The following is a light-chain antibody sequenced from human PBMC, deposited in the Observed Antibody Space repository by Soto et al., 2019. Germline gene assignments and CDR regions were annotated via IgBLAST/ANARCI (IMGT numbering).Light chain of an antibody. Sequence: QSVLTQPPSVSGALGQRVTISCTGSSSNIGAGYDVHWYQQLPGTAPKLLIYGNSNRPSGVPDRFSGSKSGTSASLAITGFQAEDEADYYCQSYDSSLSGAVFGGGTKLTVL. CDR2: GNS. CDR3: QSYDSSLSGAV. V-gene: IGLV1-40*01. J-gene: IGLJ2*01. CDR1: SSNIGAGYD.